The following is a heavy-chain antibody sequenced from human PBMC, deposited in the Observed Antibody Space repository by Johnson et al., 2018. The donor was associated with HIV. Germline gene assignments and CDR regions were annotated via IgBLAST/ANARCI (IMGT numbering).Heavy chain of an antibody. D-gene: IGHD5-18*01. J-gene: IGHJ3*02. V-gene: IGHV3-30*04. Sequence: QVQLVESGGGLVQPGGSLRLSCAASGFMFSSYAMHWVRQAPGKGLEWVAVISYDGSNKYYADSVKGRFTISRDNSKNTLYLQMNSLRAEDTAVYYCAKEDGYSYGSDAFDIWGQGTMVTVSS. CDR2: ISYDGSNK. CDR3: AKEDGYSYGSDAFDI. CDR1: GFMFSSYA.